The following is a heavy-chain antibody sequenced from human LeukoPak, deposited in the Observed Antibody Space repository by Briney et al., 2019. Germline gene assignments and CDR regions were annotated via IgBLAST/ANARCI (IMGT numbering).Heavy chain of an antibody. Sequence: GGSLRLSCAASGFTFSSYSMNWVRQAPGKGLEWVANIKQDGSEKYYVDSVKGRFTISRDNAKNSLYLQMNSLRAEDTAVYYCARDPGVNYYDSSGYSFPWGQGTLVTVSS. CDR2: IKQDGSEK. CDR1: GFTFSSYS. CDR3: ARDPGVNYYDSSGYSFP. D-gene: IGHD3-22*01. V-gene: IGHV3-7*01. J-gene: IGHJ5*02.